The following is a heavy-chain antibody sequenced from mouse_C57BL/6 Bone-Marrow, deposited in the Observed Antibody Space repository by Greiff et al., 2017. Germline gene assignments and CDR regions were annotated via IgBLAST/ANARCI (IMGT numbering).Heavy chain of an antibody. J-gene: IGHJ3*01. V-gene: IGHV1-47*01. CDR2: FLPSNDDT. CDR3: AIYGGYPPFAD. CDR1: GYTFTTYP. D-gene: IGHD2-3*01. Sequence: QVQLQQSGAELVKPGASVKLSCKASGYTFTTYPIEWMKQSPGQSLEWIGNFLPSNDDTKYNEKFKGQATLTVETSSSTVYLELSRLTSDDSAVDYCAIYGGYPPFADWGQGTLVTVSA.